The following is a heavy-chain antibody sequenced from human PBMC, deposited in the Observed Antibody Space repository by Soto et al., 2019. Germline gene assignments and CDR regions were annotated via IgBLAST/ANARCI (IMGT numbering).Heavy chain of an antibody. Sequence: QVQLVESGGRLVKPGGSLRLSCAASGFTFSDHYMSWIRLAPGKGLEWVSYISSSSSGSSSSSGSRSYTKYADSVMGRFTISREDARNSLWLQMNSLRGEDTAVYYCVRDRRYDILTGYSYYFDYWGQGTLVTVSS. J-gene: IGHJ4*02. D-gene: IGHD3-9*01. V-gene: IGHV3-11*06. CDR1: GFTFSDHY. CDR3: VRDRRYDILTGYSYYFDY. CDR2: ISSSSSGSSSSSGSRSYT.